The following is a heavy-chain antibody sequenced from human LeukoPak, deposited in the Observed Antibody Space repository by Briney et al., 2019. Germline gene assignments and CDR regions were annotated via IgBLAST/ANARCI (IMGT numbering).Heavy chain of an antibody. CDR2: IIPIFGTA. J-gene: IGHJ6*03. CDR1: GGTFSNYA. Sequence: GASVKVSCKASGGTFSNYAISWVRQAPGQGLEWMGGIIPIFGTANYAQKFQGRVTITADKSTSTAYMELSSLRSEDTAVYYCARGRLSPGDYYYMDVWGKGTTVTVSS. V-gene: IGHV1-69*06. D-gene: IGHD3-3*01. CDR3: ARGRLSPGDYYYMDV.